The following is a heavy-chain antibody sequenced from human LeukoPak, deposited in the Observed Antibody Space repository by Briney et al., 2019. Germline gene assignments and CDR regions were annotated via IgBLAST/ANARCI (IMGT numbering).Heavy chain of an antibody. CDR2: IGSSSSYI. D-gene: IGHD2-15*01. J-gene: IGHJ3*02. V-gene: IGHV3-21*01. CDR1: GFTFINYR. Sequence: PGGSLRLSCAASGFTFINYRMIWVRQAPGKGLEWVSSIGSSSSYIYYADSVEGRFTISRDNAKNSLYLQMNNLRAEDTAVDYCARAYCSGGSCYSGDVFDMWGQGTMVTVSS. CDR3: ARAYCSGGSCYSGDVFDM.